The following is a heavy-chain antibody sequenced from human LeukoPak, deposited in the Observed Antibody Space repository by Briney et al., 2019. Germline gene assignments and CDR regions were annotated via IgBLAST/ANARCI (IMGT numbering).Heavy chain of an antibody. J-gene: IGHJ5*02. CDR2: ISYDGSSK. D-gene: IGHD1-26*01. CDR3: AKDGGSYLNWIDP. V-gene: IGHV3-30*18. CDR1: GFTFSSYG. Sequence: PGGSLRLSCTASGFTFSSYGIHWVRQAPGEGLEWVAVISYDGSSKYYADSVKGRFTISRDNSKNTLHLQMNSLRAEDTAVYYCAKDGGSYLNWIDPWGQGTLVTVSS.